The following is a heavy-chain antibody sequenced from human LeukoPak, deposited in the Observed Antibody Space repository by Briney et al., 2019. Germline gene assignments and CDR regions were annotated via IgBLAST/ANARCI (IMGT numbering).Heavy chain of an antibody. D-gene: IGHD5-24*01. V-gene: IGHV1-18*01. CDR2: ISAYNGNT. CDR1: GYTFNSHG. J-gene: IGHJ4*02. Sequence: VKVSCKGSGYTFNSHGFSWVRQAPGQGLEWMGWISAYNGNTKYAQKFQGRVTITADESTSTAYMELSSLRSEDTAVYYCARDRGRDGYIWTLGYFDYWGQGTLVTVSS. CDR3: ARDRGRDGYIWTLGYFDY.